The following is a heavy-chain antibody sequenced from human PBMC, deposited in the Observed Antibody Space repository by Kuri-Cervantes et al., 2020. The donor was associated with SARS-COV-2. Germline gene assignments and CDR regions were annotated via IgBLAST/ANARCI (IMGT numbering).Heavy chain of an antibody. J-gene: IGHJ4*02. CDR1: GFTFSDYY. CDR3: AKDRVGVQDF. CDR2: ISGSGGST. V-gene: IGHV3-23*01. D-gene: IGHD2-21*01. Sequence: GESLKISCAASGFTFSDYYMNWVRQAPGKGLEWVSAISGSGGSTYYADSVKGRFTISRDNSKNTLYLHMKSLRSEDTAMYYCAKDRVGVQDFWGQGTLVTVSS.